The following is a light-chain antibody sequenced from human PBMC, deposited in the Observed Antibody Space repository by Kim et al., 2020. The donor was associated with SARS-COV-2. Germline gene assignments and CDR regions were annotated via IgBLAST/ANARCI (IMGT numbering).Light chain of an antibody. V-gene: IGKV3-15*01. Sequence: SVSPGERATLSCRASQSVSSNLAWYQQKPGQAPRLLIYGASTRATGIPARFSGSGSGTEFTLTISSLQSEDFAVYYCQQYNNWPTSGPGTKVDIK. J-gene: IGKJ3*01. CDR1: QSVSSN. CDR3: QQYNNWPT. CDR2: GAS.